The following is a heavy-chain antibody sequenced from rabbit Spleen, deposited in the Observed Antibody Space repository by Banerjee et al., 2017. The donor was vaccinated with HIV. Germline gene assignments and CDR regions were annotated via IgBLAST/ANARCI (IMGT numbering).Heavy chain of an antibody. J-gene: IGHJ6*01. CDR2: IAGDSSGFT. CDR1: GFSFSSNDY. V-gene: IGHV1S40*01. CDR3: ARDTGTSFSSYGMDL. D-gene: IGHD7-1*01. Sequence: QSLEESGGGLVKPEGSLTLTCKASGFSFSSNDYMCWVRQAPGKGLEWISCIAGDSSGFTYSATWAKGRFTCSKTSSTTVTLQMTSLTVADTATYFCARDTGTSFSSYGMDLWGQGTLVTVS.